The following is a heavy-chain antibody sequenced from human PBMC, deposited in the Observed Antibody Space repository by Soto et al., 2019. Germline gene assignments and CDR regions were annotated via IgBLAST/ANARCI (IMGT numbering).Heavy chain of an antibody. CDR3: ARHDYGGFGL. CDR2: IYYSGST. CDR1: GGSISRSSYY. Sequence: SETLSLTCTVSGGSISRSSYYWGWIRQPPGKGLEWIGSIYYSGSTYYNPSLKSRVTISVDTSKNQFSLKLSSVTAADTAVYSCARHDYGGFGLWGQGTLVTVSS. V-gene: IGHV4-39*01. D-gene: IGHD4-17*01. J-gene: IGHJ4*02.